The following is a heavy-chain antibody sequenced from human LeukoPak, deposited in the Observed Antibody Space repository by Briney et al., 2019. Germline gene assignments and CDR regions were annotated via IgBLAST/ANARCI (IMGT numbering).Heavy chain of an antibody. D-gene: IGHD2-21*02. V-gene: IGHV1-18*01. J-gene: IGHJ3*02. CDR3: ARNAGPYCGGDCYSGDAFDI. Sequence: GASVKVSCKASGYTFTSYGISWVRQAPGQGLEWMGWISAYNGNTNYAQKFQGRVTMTRDMSTSTVYMELSSLRSEDTAVYYCARNAGPYCGGDCYSGDAFDIWGQGTMVTVSS. CDR2: ISAYNGNT. CDR1: GYTFTSYG.